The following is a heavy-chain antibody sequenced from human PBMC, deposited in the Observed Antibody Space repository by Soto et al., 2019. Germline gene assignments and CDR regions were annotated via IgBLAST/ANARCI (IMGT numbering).Heavy chain of an antibody. CDR3: AAGEASSRNLAPYYLDF. J-gene: IGHJ4*02. V-gene: IGHV4-59*01. Sequence: SETLSLTCTISGGSISSYYWSWIRQPPGKGPEWIGYIYYSGTTSFFPSYNPSLRSRVTISEDTSKNQFSLKLLSVTTADTAVYFCAAGEASSRNLAPYYLDFWGQGTLVTVSS. CDR1: GGSISSYY. D-gene: IGHD6-13*01. CDR2: IYYSGTT.